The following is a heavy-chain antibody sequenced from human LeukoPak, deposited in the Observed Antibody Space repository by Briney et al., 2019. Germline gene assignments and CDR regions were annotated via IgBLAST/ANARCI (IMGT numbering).Heavy chain of an antibody. CDR2: IRSKANSYAT. Sequence: PGGSLRLSCAASGFTFSGSAMHWVRQASGKGLEWVGRIRSKANSYATAYAASVKGRFTISRDDSKNAAYLQMNSLKTEDTAVYYCTRLCQGSSTSCSPRHYYGMDVWGQGTTVTVSS. V-gene: IGHV3-73*01. CDR1: GFTFSGSA. D-gene: IGHD2-2*01. CDR3: TRLCQGSSTSCSPRHYYGMDV. J-gene: IGHJ6*02.